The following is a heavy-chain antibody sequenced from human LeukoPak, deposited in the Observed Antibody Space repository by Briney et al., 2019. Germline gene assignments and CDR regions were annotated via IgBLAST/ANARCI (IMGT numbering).Heavy chain of an antibody. D-gene: IGHD2-2*01. CDR1: GYTFTGYY. J-gene: IGHJ3*02. V-gene: IGHV1-2*02. CDR2: INPNSGGT. CDR3: ARGYCSTTSCYDLHI. Sequence: ASVKVSCKASGYTFTGYYMHWVRQAPGQGLEWMRWINPNSGGTNYAQKFQGRVTMTRDTSISTAYMELSRLRSDDTAVYYCARGYCSTTSCYDLHIWGQGTMVTVSS.